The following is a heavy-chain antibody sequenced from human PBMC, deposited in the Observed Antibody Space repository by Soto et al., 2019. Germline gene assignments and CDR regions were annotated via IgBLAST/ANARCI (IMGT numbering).Heavy chain of an antibody. V-gene: IGHV3-21*01. CDR1: GFTFSSYS. CDR2: ISSSSSYI. CDR3: ARDLSSDIVVVPAARRGLNNWFDP. Sequence: GGSLRLSCAASGFTFSSYSMNWVRQAPGKGLEWVSSISSSSSYIYYADSVKGRFTISRDNAKNSLYLQMNSLRAEDTAVYYCARDLSSDIVVVPAARRGLNNWFDPWGQGTLVTVSS. J-gene: IGHJ5*02. D-gene: IGHD2-2*01.